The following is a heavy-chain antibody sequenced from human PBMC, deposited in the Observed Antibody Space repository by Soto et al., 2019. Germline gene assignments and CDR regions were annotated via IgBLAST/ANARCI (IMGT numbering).Heavy chain of an antibody. CDR1: GFSLSNARMG. Sequence: QVTLKESGPVLVKPTETLTLTCTVSGFSLSNARMGVSWIRQPPGKALQWLAHIFSNDEKSYSTSLKSRLTITKDTSKSRVVRNLTNMDPVDTATYYCPRPRSPLAGEGGLDPWGQGTMVTVSS. CDR2: IFSNDEK. V-gene: IGHV2-26*01. CDR3: PRPRSPLAGEGGLDP. J-gene: IGHJ5*02. D-gene: IGHD3-10*01.